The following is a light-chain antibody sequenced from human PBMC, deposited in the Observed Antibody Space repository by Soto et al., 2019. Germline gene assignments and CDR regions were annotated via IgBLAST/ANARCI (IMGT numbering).Light chain of an antibody. J-gene: IGKJ1*01. V-gene: IGKV3-11*01. CDR2: GAS. CDR3: QERTSWPPWT. CDR1: QSVSNNY. Sequence: EIVLTQSPGTLSLSPGERATLSCRASQSVSNNYLAWYQQKPGQAPRLLIYGASKRASGIPARFSGSGSGTDFTLTISSLEPEDFAVYYCQERTSWPPWTFGQGTKVDIK.